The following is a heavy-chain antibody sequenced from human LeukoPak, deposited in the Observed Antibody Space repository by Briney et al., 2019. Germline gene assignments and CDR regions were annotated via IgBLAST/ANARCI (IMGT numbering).Heavy chain of an antibody. V-gene: IGHV3-48*03. D-gene: IGHD3-22*01. CDR1: GFTFSSFE. CDR2: ISSSSSTI. J-gene: IGHJ4*02. CDR3: ARPKYYYDSSGYILGYYFDY. Sequence: GGSLRLSCAASGFTFSSFELNWVRQAPGKGLEWVSYISSSSSTIYYADSVKGRFTISRDNAKNSLYLQMNSLRAEDTALYYCARPKYYYDSSGYILGYYFDYWGQGTLVTVSS.